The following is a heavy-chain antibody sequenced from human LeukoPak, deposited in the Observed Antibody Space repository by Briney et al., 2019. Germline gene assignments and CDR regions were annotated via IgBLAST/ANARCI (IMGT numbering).Heavy chain of an antibody. J-gene: IGHJ3*02. CDR1: GFTFSSYS. D-gene: IGHD1-26*01. CDR2: ISSSSSYI. CDR3: AISATSDAFDI. Sequence: PGGSLRLSCAASGFTFSSYSMNWVRQAPGKGLEWVSSISSSSSYIYYADSVKGRFTISRDNAKNPLYLQMNSLRAEDTAVYYCAISATSDAFDIWGQGTMVTVSS. V-gene: IGHV3-21*01.